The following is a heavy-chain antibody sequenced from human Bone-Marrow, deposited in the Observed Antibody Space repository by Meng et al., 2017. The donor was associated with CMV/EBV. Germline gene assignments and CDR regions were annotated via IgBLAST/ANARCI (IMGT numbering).Heavy chain of an antibody. Sequence: GESLKISCEVSGLTFGSYSMNWVRQAPGKGLEWISYISSSSGTMYYANSVKGRFTISRDNAKSSLYLQMNSLRVEDTAVYFCARGGGTYSGDYWGQGTLVTVSS. CDR3: ARGGGTYSGDY. CDR1: GLTFGSYS. CDR2: ISSSSGTM. D-gene: IGHD1-26*01. J-gene: IGHJ4*02. V-gene: IGHV3-48*04.